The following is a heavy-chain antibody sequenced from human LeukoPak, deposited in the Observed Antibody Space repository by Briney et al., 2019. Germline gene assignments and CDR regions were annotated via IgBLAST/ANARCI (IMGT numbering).Heavy chain of an antibody. D-gene: IGHD2-2*01. J-gene: IGHJ5*02. Sequence: GGSLRLSCAASGFTFSSYAMHWVRQAPGRGLEWVAVISYDGSNKYYADSVKGRFTISRDNSKNTLYLQMNSLRAEDTAVYYCARERIPAASGWFDPWGQGTLVTASS. V-gene: IGHV3-30*01. CDR2: ISYDGSNK. CDR3: ARERIPAASGWFDP. CDR1: GFTFSSYA.